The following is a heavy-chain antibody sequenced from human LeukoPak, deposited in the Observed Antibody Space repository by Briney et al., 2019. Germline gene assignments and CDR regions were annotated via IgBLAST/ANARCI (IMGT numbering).Heavy chain of an antibody. CDR2: IYYSGST. Sequence: SETLSLTCTVSGGSISSGDYYWSWIRQPPGKGLEWIGYIYYSGSTYYNPSLKSRVTISVDTSKNQFSLKLSFVTAADTAVYYCARDSEDNIAAVGIWRNYYYYYYMDVWGKGTTVTVSS. CDR3: ARDSEDNIAAVGIWRNYYYYYYMDV. CDR1: GGSISSGDYY. D-gene: IGHD6-13*01. J-gene: IGHJ6*03. V-gene: IGHV4-30-4*08.